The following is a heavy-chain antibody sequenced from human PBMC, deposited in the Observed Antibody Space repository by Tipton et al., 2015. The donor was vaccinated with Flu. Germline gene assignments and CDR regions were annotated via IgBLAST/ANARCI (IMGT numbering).Heavy chain of an antibody. CDR1: GGTFSSYA. Sequence: QSGAEVKKPGSSVKVSCKASGGTFSSYAISWVRQAPGQGLEWMGGIIPFFGTANYAQKFQGRVTITADESTSTAYMELSSLRSEDTAVYYCAREGTGSCSSTTCYSLDYWGQGTLVTVSS. CDR3: AREGTGSCSSTTCYSLDY. J-gene: IGHJ4*02. D-gene: IGHD2-2*02. CDR2: IIPFFGTA. V-gene: IGHV1-69*01.